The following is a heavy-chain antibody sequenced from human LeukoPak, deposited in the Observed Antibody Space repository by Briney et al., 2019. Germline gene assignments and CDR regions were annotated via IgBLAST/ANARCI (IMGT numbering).Heavy chain of an antibody. J-gene: IGHJ3*02. CDR1: GYTFTSYG. CDR2: ISAYNGNT. Sequence: ASVKVSCKASGYTFTSYGISWVRQAPGQGLEWMGCISAYNGNTNYAKKLQGRVTMTTDTSTSTAYMELRSLRSDDTAVYYCARDAYSNYVYAFDIWGQGTMVTVSS. V-gene: IGHV1-18*01. D-gene: IGHD4-11*01. CDR3: ARDAYSNYVYAFDI.